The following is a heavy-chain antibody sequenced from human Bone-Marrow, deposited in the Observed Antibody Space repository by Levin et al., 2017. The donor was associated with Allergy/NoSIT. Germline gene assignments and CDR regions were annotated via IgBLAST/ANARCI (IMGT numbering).Heavy chain of an antibody. CDR1: GFTFSYYA. J-gene: IGHJ5*02. Sequence: GESLKISCAASGFTFSYYAMHWVRQAPGKGPEWVAFISSDGRNEYYGDSVKGRFTVSRGNSKNTLYLQMNSLKPEDTAEYYCVRDRDGSGYYWFDPWGQGTLVAVSS. V-gene: IGHV3-30*04. D-gene: IGHD3-3*01. CDR2: ISSDGRNE. CDR3: VRDRDGSGYYWFDP.